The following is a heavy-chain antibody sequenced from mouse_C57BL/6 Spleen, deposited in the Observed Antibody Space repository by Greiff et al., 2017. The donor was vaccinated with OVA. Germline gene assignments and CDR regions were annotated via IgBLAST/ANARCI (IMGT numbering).Heavy chain of an antibody. Sequence: EVMLVESGGGLVKPGGSLKLSCAASGFTFSSYAMSWVRQTPEKRLEWVATISDGGSYTYYPDNVKGRFTISRDNAKNNLYLQMSHLKSEDTAMYYCAREWLLRDYAMDYWGQGTSVTVSS. CDR2: ISDGGSYT. V-gene: IGHV5-4*01. CDR1: GFTFSSYA. D-gene: IGHD2-3*01. CDR3: AREWLLRDYAMDY. J-gene: IGHJ4*01.